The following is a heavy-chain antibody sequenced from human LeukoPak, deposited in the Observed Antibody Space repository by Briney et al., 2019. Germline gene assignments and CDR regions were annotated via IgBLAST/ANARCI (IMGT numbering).Heavy chain of an antibody. V-gene: IGHV4-34*01. CDR2: INHSGST. CDR3: ARGHRGYSYGLFD. Sequence: SETLSLTCAVYGGSFSDYCWTWIRQPPGKGLEWIGEINHSGSTDYNPSLKSRVTISVDTSKNQFSLKLSSVTAADTAVYYCARGHRGYSYGLFDWGQGTLVTVSS. CDR1: GGSFSDYC. J-gene: IGHJ4*02. D-gene: IGHD5-18*01.